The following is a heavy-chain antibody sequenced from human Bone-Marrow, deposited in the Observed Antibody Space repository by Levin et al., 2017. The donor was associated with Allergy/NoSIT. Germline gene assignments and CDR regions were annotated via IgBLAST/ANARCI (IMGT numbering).Heavy chain of an antibody. V-gene: IGHV3-74*01. CDR2: IHTDTSAT. J-gene: IGHJ4*02. CDR3: ASGGSNATPCRDY. Sequence: GGSLRLSCAASGLTFSSYYMHWVRQAPGKGLAWVSNIHTDTSATNYADSVKGRFTISRDNAKNTLYLQMNSLRAEDTAVYYCASGGSNATPCRDYWGQGTLVTVSA. CDR1: GLTFSSYY. D-gene: IGHD2-8*01.